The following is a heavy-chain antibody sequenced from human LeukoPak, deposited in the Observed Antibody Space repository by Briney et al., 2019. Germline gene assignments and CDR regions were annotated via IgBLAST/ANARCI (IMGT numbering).Heavy chain of an antibody. Sequence: PGGSLRLSCAASGFSFSNYDMSWVRQVPGKGLEWISYISSSSDTIDYADSVKGRFIISRDNAKKSLYVQMNSLRAEDTAVYYCARDLAYKYGSDSWCQGTLVTVSS. CDR1: GFSFSNYD. V-gene: IGHV3-48*04. D-gene: IGHD3-10*01. CDR3: ARDLAYKYGSDS. J-gene: IGHJ5*01. CDR2: ISSSSDTI.